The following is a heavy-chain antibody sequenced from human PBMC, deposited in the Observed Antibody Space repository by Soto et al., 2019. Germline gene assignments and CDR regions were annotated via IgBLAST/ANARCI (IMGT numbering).Heavy chain of an antibody. D-gene: IGHD3-10*01. CDR1: GDTFAFHS. CDR3: ATSYGSGYRAFDY. V-gene: IGHV1-69*02. Sequence: QVQLVQSGAEVKRPGSSVKVSCKASGDTFAFHSINWVRQAPGLGLEWMGRINPILSMSNYAQRFQGRVTRTADKSTSKAYMVLSSLRSEDTAIYYCATSYGSGYRAFDYWGQGALVTVSS. J-gene: IGHJ4*02. CDR2: INPILSMS.